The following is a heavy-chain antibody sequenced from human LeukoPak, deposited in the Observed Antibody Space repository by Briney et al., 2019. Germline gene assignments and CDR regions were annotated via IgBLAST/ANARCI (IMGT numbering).Heavy chain of an antibody. J-gene: IGHJ4*02. CDR2: IKQDSGEK. Sequence: PGGSLRLSCAAYRFTFSNYWMSWVRQAPGKGLEWMATIKQDSGEKYYVASVKGRLTISRDNANNSLYLQMNSLRAEHTAVYYCARSVLPYYYDSRGCDYWGQGTLVTVSS. CDR3: ARSVLPYYYDSRGCDY. D-gene: IGHD3-22*01. V-gene: IGHV3-7*01. CDR1: RFTFSNYW.